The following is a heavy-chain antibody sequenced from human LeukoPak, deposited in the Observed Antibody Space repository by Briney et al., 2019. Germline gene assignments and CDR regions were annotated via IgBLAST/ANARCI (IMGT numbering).Heavy chain of an antibody. V-gene: IGHV3-23*01. Sequence: GGSLRLSCAASGFTFSNYAMNWVRQAPGRGLEWVSGISRSGGSTYYVDSVKGRFTISRDNSKNTMCLQMNSLRAKDTAVYYCAKRSLTMVRGVFDYWGQGILVTVSS. CDR2: ISRSGGST. J-gene: IGHJ4*02. CDR3: AKRSLTMVRGVFDY. CDR1: GFTFSNYA. D-gene: IGHD3-10*01.